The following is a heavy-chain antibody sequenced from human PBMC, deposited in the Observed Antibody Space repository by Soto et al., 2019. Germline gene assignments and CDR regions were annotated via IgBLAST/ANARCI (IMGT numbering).Heavy chain of an antibody. CDR1: GGSISSRGYY. V-gene: IGHV4-39*01. CDR3: ATSNWFDP. J-gene: IGHJ5*02. CDR2: IYYSGST. Sequence: QLQLQESGPGLVKPSETLSLTCTVSGGSISSRGYYWGWIRQPPGKGLEWIGTIYYSGSTYYNPSLTSRVTTSVDTSKNQFSLKLSSVTAADTAVYYCATSNWFDPWGQGTLVTVSS.